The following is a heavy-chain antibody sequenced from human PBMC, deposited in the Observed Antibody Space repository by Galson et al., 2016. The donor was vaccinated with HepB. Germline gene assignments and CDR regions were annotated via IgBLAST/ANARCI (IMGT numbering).Heavy chain of an antibody. CDR1: GFTVSNNY. CDR2: LYGAGDT. CDR3: AGEGDSGSSHPYYYAMDV. J-gene: IGHJ6*02. Sequence: SLRLSCAASGFTVSNNYMNWVRQAPGKGLEWVSTLYGAGDTYYADSVKGRFIISRDNSKNTLYLQMNSLRAEDTAVYYCAGEGDSGSSHPYYYAMDVWGQGTTVTVSS. D-gene: IGHD3-10*01. V-gene: IGHV3-53*01.